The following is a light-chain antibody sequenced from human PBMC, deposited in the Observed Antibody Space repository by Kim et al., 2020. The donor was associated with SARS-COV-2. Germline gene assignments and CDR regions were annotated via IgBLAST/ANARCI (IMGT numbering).Light chain of an antibody. CDR1: RLEDKY. CDR3: QTWDSRTVV. Sequence: SYELTQPPSGSVSPGQTASITCSGERLEDKYIYWYQQRPGQSPLLVIYQDTKRPSGIPERFSGSNSGNTATLTISGTQAMDEADYYCQTWDSRTVVFGGGTQLTVL. J-gene: IGLJ2*01. CDR2: QDT. V-gene: IGLV3-1*01.